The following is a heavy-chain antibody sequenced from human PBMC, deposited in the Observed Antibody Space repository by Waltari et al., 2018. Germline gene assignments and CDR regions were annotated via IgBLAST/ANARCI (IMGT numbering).Heavy chain of an antibody. CDR3: ASSLYGDYTQIWGRVFDY. CDR2: ISGSGCST. D-gene: IGHD4-17*01. V-gene: IGHV3-23*01. Sequence: VQLLESGGGLVLAGGSLRLSCAASGFTFRSYAMNWVRHAPGKGVEWVSVISGSGCSTDYADSVKGRFTISRDNSKNTLYLQMNNLRVEDTAVYYCASSLYGDYTQIWGRVFDYWGQGTLVTVSS. CDR1: GFTFRSYA. J-gene: IGHJ4*02.